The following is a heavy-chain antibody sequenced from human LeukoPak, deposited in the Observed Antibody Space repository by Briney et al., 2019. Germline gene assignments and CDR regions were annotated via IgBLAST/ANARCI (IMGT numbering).Heavy chain of an antibody. J-gene: IGHJ3*02. CDR3: ARDYRITIFGVVTRDAFDI. CDR1: GGSISSYY. V-gene: IGHV4-59*12. D-gene: IGHD3-3*01. CDR2: IYYSGST. Sequence: SETLSLTCTVSGGSISSYYWSWIRQPPGKGLEWIGYIYYSGSTNYNPSLKSRVTISVDTSKNQFSLKLSSVTAADTAVYYCARDYRITIFGVVTRDAFDIWGQGTMVTVSS.